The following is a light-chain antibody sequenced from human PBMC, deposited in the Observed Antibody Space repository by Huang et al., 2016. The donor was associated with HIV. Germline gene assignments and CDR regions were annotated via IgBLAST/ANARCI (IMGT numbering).Light chain of an antibody. CDR2: DAS. V-gene: IGKV1-13*02. CDR1: QGISSA. J-gene: IGKJ4*01. CDR3: QQFTF. Sequence: AIQLTQSPSSLSASVGDRVTITCRASQGISSALAWYQQKPGKVPKLLIYDASSLGSGVPSRFSGSASGTDFTLTISSLQPEDFATYYCQQFTFFGGGTKVEIK.